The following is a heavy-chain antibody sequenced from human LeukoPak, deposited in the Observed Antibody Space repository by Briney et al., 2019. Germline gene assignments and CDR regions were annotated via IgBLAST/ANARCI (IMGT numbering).Heavy chain of an antibody. CDR3: AKDRPNFHENSGHYYRRDGDS. D-gene: IGHD3-22*01. CDR1: GFTFYMYA. J-gene: IGHJ5*01. CDR2: MCGTAGCT. Sequence: GGSLRLSCQASGFTFYMYAMSWVRQAPGKGLEWVASMCGTAGCTFYPDSVKGRFTISRDNSKNVLSLRMNSLTAEDTAIYYCAKDRPNFHENSGHYYRRDGDSWGQGTLVTVSS. V-gene: IGHV3-23*01.